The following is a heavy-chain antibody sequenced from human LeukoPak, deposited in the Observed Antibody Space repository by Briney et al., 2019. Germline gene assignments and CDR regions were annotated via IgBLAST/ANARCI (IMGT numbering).Heavy chain of an antibody. CDR2: ISSSSSYI. J-gene: IGHJ4*02. CDR1: GFTFSSYS. CDR3: ARDRAVAGPAMFV. V-gene: IGHV3-21*01. Sequence: GGSLRLSCAASGFTFSSYSMNWVRQAPGKGLEWVSSISSSSSYIYYADSVKGRFTISRDNAKNSLYLQMNGLRAEDTAVYYCARDRAVAGPAMFVWGQGTLVTVSS. D-gene: IGHD6-19*01.